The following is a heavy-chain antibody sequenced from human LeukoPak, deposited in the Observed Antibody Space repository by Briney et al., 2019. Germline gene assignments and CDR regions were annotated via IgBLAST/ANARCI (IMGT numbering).Heavy chain of an antibody. D-gene: IGHD2-21*02. V-gene: IGHV3-21*06. J-gene: IGHJ4*02. CDR3: ARDRCSNSDCPFDY. CDR1: GFTFGING. CDR2: ISTSSTYI. Sequence: PGGSLRLSCVGSGFTFGINGMNWVRQAPGKGLEWVSFISTSSTYIKYADSLKGRFTVSRDNVKSSLYLQMSSLTAEDTAVYYCARDRCSNSDCPFDYWGQGTLVTVSS.